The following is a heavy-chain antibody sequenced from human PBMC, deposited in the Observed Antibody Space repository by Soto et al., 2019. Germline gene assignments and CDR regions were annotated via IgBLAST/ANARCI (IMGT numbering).Heavy chain of an antibody. D-gene: IGHD1-26*01. CDR3: VRGRWSVGATFTFFDY. J-gene: IGHJ4*02. V-gene: IGHV1-46*01. Sequence: ASVKVSCKASGYTFTSEYIHWVRQAPGQGLEWMGIINPSTGSTSYAQKFQGRVTMTRDTSTSTVDMELSSLRPEDTAVYYCVRGRWSVGATFTFFDYWGPGNLVTVSS. CDR2: INPSTGST. CDR1: GYTFTSEY.